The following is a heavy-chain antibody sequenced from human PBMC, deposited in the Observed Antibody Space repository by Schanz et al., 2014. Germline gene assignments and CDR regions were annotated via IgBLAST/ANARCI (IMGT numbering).Heavy chain of an antibody. V-gene: IGHV3-23*01. Sequence: EVQLLESGGGLVQPGGSLKLSCAASGLIFSNYVMSWVRQAPGKGLEWVSSINTGGDSTYYADSVKGRFTISRDNSRDTVYLQMNSLRAEDTAVYYCAKSLESCPGGRCSRGYFDYWGQGTLVTVSS. J-gene: IGHJ4*02. CDR1: GLIFSNYV. CDR2: INTGGDST. CDR3: AKSLESCPGGRCSRGYFDY. D-gene: IGHD2-8*02.